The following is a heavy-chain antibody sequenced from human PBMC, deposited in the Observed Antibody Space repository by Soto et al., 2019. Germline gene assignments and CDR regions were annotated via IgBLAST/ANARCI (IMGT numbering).Heavy chain of an antibody. J-gene: IGHJ6*04. CDR1: GFAFGDYA. CDR2: IRRKAYGGTT. V-gene: IGHV3-49*05. D-gene: IGHD3-9*01. Sequence: EVQLVESGGGLVKPGRSLRLSCTTSGFAFGDYAMGWFRQAPGKGLEWVGFIRRKAYGGTTEYAASVRGRFTISRDDSKSIAYLQMNSMKTEDTAVYYCTRDPADILLFGSQDAMDVGGKGTTVTVSS. CDR3: TRDPADILLFGSQDAMDV.